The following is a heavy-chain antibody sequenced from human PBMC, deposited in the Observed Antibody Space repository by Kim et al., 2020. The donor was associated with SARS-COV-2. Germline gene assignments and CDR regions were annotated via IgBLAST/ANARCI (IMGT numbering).Heavy chain of an antibody. V-gene: IGHV3-49*04. CDR2: IRSKAYTGTT. CDR3: IRGLRSSVMAVVYYFDY. D-gene: IGHD3-22*01. J-gene: IGHJ4*02. CDR1: GFRFGDYA. Sequence: GGSLRLSCTASGFRFGDYAMSWVRQAPGKGLEWVGFIRSKAYTGTTEYAASVKGRFTVSRDDSKSIAYLQMNSLQTEDTAVYYCIRGLRSSVMAVVYYFDYWGQGTLVTVSS.